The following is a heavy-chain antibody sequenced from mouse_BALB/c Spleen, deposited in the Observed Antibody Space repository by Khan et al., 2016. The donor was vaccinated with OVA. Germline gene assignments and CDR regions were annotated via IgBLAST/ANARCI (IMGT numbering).Heavy chain of an antibody. J-gene: IGHJ2*01. CDR3: TRTGNYRDYFAY. Sequence: QVQLQQSGAELMKPGASVKISCKATGYTFSSYWIEWVKQRPGHGLEWIGEILPGSGSTNYNEKLKGKATFTADTSSKTAYMQLNSLTSEESAVYYCTRTGNYRDYFAYWPQGTTLTVSS. CDR1: GYTFSSYW. V-gene: IGHV1-9*01. D-gene: IGHD2-1*01. CDR2: ILPGSGST.